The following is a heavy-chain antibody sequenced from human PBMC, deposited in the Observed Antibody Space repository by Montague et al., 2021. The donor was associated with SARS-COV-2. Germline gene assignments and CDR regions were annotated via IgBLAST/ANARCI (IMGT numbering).Heavy chain of an antibody. J-gene: IGHJ2*01. D-gene: IGHD1-1*01. V-gene: IGHV4-39*01. CDR3: ARKDAGDWYFDL. Sequence: SETLSLTCTVSGGSISSSSYYWGWIRQPPGKGPEWTGSIYYSGTTFYNPSLRSRVTMSVDTSKNQFSLRLSSVTAADTAVFYCARKDAGDWYFDLWGRGTLVTVSS. CDR1: GGSISSSSYY. CDR2: IYYSGTT.